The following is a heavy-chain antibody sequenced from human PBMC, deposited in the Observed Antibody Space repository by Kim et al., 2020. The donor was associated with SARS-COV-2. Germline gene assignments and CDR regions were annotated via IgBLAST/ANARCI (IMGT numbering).Heavy chain of an antibody. CDR1: GFTFSSHW. Sequence: GGSLRLSCAASGFTFSSHWMTWVRQAPGEGLEWVANIKQDGSERYYVDSVKGRFIISRNNAKDSLYLQMNSLRGEDTALYYCARGGFGLTLPGTNVQTCWGQGTLVTVSS. CDR3: ARGGFGLTLPGTNVQTC. CDR2: IKQDGSER. D-gene: IGHD6-13*01. V-gene: IGHV3-7*03. J-gene: IGHJ4*02.